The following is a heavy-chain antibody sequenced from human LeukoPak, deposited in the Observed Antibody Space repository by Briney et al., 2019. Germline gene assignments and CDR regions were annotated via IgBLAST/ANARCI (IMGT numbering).Heavy chain of an antibody. CDR3: ARDLLNEGNHLDY. CDR2: LYYSGST. J-gene: IGHJ4*02. Sequence: SETLSLTCTVSGGSISSRSNYWGWIRQPPGKGLEWIGSLYYSGSTYYNPSLKSRVTISVDTSKNQFSLKLSSVTAADTAVYYCARDLLNEGNHLDYWGQGTLVTVSS. D-gene: IGHD4-23*01. CDR1: GGSISSRSNY. V-gene: IGHV4-39*02.